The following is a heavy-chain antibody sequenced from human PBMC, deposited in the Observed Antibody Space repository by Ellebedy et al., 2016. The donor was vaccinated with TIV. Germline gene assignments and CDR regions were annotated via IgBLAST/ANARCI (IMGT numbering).Heavy chain of an antibody. V-gene: IGHV1-2*02. CDR3: ARTYYYDSSGYYYDY. CDR2: INPKSGGT. D-gene: IGHD3-22*01. J-gene: IGHJ4*02. Sequence: ASVKVSXKASSYTFKNYGVSWVRQAPGQGLEWMGWINPKSGGTNYAQKFQGRVTMTRDTSISTAYMELSRLRSDDTAVYYCARTYYYDSSGYYYDYWGQGTLVTVSS. CDR1: SYTFKNYG.